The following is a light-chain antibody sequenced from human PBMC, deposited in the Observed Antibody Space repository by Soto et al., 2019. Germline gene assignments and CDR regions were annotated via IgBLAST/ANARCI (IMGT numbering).Light chain of an antibody. CDR2: DVA. CDR3: GSFTSSTTYV. V-gene: IGLV2-14*03. J-gene: IGLJ1*01. Sequence: QSALTQPASVSASPGQSITISCTGTSSDVGGSNLVSWYQQHPGKAPKLIIYDVATRPSGVSNRFSGSKSGSTASLIISRLQPEDEADYYCGSFTSSTTYVFGSGTKLTVL. CDR1: SSDVGGSNL.